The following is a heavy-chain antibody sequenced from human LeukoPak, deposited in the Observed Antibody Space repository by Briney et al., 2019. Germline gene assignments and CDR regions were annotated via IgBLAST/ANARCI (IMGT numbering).Heavy chain of an antibody. CDR2: MNPNSGNT. J-gene: IGHJ5*02. CDR3: ARGRRGVVVPGP. V-gene: IGHV1-8*01. D-gene: IGHD2-2*01. Sequence: RASVKLSCKASGYTFTSYDINWVRQATGQGLEWMGWMNPNSGNTGYAQKFQGRVTMTRNTSISTAYMELSSLRSEDTAVYYCARGRRGVVVPGPWGQGTLVTVSS. CDR1: GYTFTSYD.